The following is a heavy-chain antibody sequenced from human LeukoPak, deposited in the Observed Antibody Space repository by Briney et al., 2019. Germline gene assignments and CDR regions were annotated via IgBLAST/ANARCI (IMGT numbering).Heavy chain of an antibody. D-gene: IGHD6-13*01. CDR1: GYKFVDYW. J-gene: IGHJ4*02. V-gene: IGHV5-51*01. CDR3: ARRIAAAGTIAFDY. CDR2: IYPGDSDT. Sequence: GESLKISCKGSGYKFVDYWIGWVRQMPGKGLEWMGIIYPGDSDTRYSPSFQGQVTISADKSISTAYLQWSSLKASDTAMYYCARRIAAAGTIAFDYWGQGTLVTVSS.